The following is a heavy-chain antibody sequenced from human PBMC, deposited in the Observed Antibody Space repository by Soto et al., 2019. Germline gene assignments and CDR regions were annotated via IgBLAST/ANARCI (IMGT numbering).Heavy chain of an antibody. V-gene: IGHV3-15*07. CDR1: GLTLSNAY. D-gene: IGHD3-10*01. Sequence: EVHLAESGGGLVKPGGSLRLSCAASGLTLSNAYMNWVRQAPGKGLEWVGRIKSKTDGETTDYAAPVKGRFTISRDDSKNTLHLQMDSLKTKNTAVYYCDYGAGLGGYWGQGTLVTVSS. CDR3: DYGAGLGGY. CDR2: IKSKTDGETT. J-gene: IGHJ4*02.